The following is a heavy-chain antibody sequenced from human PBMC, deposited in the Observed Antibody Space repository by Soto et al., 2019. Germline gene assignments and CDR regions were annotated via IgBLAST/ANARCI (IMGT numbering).Heavy chain of an antibody. D-gene: IGHD4-17*01. J-gene: IGHJ5*02. CDR3: VHPRSTVQIPPT. CDR2: ISSNGDST. Sequence: GGSLRLSCSASGFTFSMFSMHWVRQAPGKGLEYVSGISSNGDSTYYADSVKGRFTISRDNSKNTLYLQMSSLRAVDTAVYYCVHPRSTVQIPPTWGQGTLVTVSS. V-gene: IGHV3-64D*06. CDR1: GFTFSMFS.